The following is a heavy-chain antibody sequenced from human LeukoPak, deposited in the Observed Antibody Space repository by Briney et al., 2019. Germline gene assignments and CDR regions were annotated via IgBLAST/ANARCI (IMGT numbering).Heavy chain of an antibody. V-gene: IGHV1-8*01. D-gene: IGHD3-16*02. Sequence: ASVKVSCKASGYTFTSYDINWVRQATGQGLEWMGWMNPNIGNTGYAQKFQGRVTMTRNTSISTAYMELSSLRSEDTAVYYCARGRELYDYVWGSYRFSTTAHDYWGQGALVTVSS. CDR3: ARGRELYDYVWGSYRFSTTAHDY. CDR1: GYTFTSYD. J-gene: IGHJ4*02. CDR2: MNPNIGNT.